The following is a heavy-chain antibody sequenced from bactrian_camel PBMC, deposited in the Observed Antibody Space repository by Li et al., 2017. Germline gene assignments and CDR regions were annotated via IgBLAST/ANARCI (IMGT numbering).Heavy chain of an antibody. J-gene: IGHJ4*01. CDR2: IYSLGNT. CDR1: GFTFSTYD. V-gene: IGHV3S10*01. CDR3: AADLRGSAY. D-gene: IGHD3*01. Sequence: VQLVESGGGSVQAGGSLRLSCAASGFTFSTYDLSWVRQAPGKGLEWVSTIYSLGNTYYADSVKGRFTISRDNAENTLYLQMNSLKTEDTAVYYCAADLRGSAYWGQGTQVTVS.